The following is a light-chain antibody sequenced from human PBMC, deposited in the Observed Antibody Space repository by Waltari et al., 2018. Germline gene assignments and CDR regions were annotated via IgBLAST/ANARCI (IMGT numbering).Light chain of an antibody. V-gene: IGKV3-20*01. Sequence: ESVLTQSPGTLSLSPGERATLSCRASQSVSSSYLSWYQQKPGQAPRLLIYGASRRATGIPDRFSGSGSGTDFTLTISRLEPEDFAVYYCQQYGNSPYTFGQGTKLEIK. CDR2: GAS. CDR1: QSVSSSY. CDR3: QQYGNSPYT. J-gene: IGKJ2*01.